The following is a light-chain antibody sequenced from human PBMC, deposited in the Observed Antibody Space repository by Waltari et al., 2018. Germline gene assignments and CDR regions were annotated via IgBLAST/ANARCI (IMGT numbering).Light chain of an antibody. CDR2: GAS. CDR3: QRYGSSPLVS. CDR1: QSVTSNF. J-gene: IGKJ3*01. V-gene: IGKV3-20*01. Sequence: EIVLTQSPGTLSLSPGERATLSCRASQSVTSNFLAWYQQKPGQPPSPLIYGASTRATGIPDRFSGSGSGTDFTLTISSVEPEDFAVYYCQRYGSSPLVSFGPGTKVDIK.